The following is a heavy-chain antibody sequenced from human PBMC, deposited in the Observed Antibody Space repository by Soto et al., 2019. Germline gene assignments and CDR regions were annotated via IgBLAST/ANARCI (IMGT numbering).Heavy chain of an antibody. Sequence: ASVKVSCKASGYTFTSYYMHWVRQAPGQGLEWMGIINPSGGSTSYAQKFQGRVTMTRNTSISTVYMELSSLRSEDTAVYYCARVRSVRGVIITSRDDAFDIWGQGTMVTVSS. D-gene: IGHD3-10*01. V-gene: IGHV1-46*01. CDR2: INPSGGST. J-gene: IGHJ3*02. CDR1: GYTFTSYY. CDR3: ARVRSVRGVIITSRDDAFDI.